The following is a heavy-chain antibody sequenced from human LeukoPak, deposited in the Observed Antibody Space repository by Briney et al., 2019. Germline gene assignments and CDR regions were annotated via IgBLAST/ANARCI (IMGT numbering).Heavy chain of an antibody. CDR3: ASAGRMSYYMDV. J-gene: IGHJ6*03. CDR1: GFTFSSYS. D-gene: IGHD2-15*01. V-gene: IGHV3-21*01. CDR2: ISSNSSYI. Sequence: GGSLRLSCAASGFTFSSYSMNWVRQAPGKGLEWVSSISSNSSYIYYADSLKGRFTISRDNAKNSLYLQMNSLRAEDTAVYYCASAGRMSYYMDVWGKGTTVTVSS.